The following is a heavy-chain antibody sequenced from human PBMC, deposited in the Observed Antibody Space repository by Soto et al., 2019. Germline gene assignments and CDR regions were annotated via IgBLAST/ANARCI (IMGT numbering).Heavy chain of an antibody. J-gene: IGHJ5*02. D-gene: IGHD6-25*01. Sequence: TSETLCLTCTASGGSITSSSHFCGWVRQPPGKGLEWIGTIYFTGNTYYTPSLKSRLTMSIDTSKNEFSLRLNSVTAADTDVYYCAGKTFTIAAASYGRSNWFDPWGQGA. CDR1: GGSITSSSHF. CDR2: IYFTGNT. CDR3: AGKTFTIAAASYGRSNWFDP. V-gene: IGHV4-39*01.